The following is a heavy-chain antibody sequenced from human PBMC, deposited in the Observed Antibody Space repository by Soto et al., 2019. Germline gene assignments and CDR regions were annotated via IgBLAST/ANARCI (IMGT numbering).Heavy chain of an antibody. Sequence: GGSLRLSCAASGFTFSSYWMSWVRQAPGKGLELVAKIKEDGGEKYYVDSVKGRFTISRDNAENSLYLQMNSLRVEDTAVYYCVQGGFFYYKAWGQGTLVTVSS. D-gene: IGHD3-10*01. J-gene: IGHJ5*02. CDR3: VQGGFFYYKA. CDR1: GFTFSSYW. CDR2: IKEDGGEK. V-gene: IGHV3-7*03.